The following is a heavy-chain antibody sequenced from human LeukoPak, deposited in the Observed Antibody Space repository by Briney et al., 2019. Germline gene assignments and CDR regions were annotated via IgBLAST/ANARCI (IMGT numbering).Heavy chain of an antibody. CDR3: TREIWGPDV. V-gene: IGHV3-7*01. Sequence: GGSLRLSCAASGFTFSHYWMVWVRQAPQKGLEWVANINEDGSHGNYADSVKGRFTISRDNAKNSVYLQVNSLRVEDTAVYYCTREIWGPDVWGQGTTVAVSS. D-gene: IGHD3-16*01. CDR2: INEDGSHG. CDR1: GFTFSHYW. J-gene: IGHJ6*02.